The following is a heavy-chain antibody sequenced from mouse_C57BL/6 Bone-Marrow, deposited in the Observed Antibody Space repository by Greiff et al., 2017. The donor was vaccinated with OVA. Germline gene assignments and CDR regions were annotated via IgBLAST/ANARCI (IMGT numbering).Heavy chain of an antibody. Sequence: EVKVEESGGGLVKPGGSLKLSCAASGFTFSDYGMHWVRQAPEKGLEWVAYISSGSSTIYYADTVKGRFTISRDNAKNTLCLQMTSLRSEDTAMYYCARRVPYYAMDYWGQGTSVTVSS. CDR2: ISSGSSTI. CDR1: GFTFSDYG. CDR3: ARRVPYYAMDY. J-gene: IGHJ4*01. V-gene: IGHV5-17*01.